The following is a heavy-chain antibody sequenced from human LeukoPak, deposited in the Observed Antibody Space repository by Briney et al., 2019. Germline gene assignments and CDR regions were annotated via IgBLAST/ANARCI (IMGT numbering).Heavy chain of an antibody. CDR3: AKETYYYGSGSYTFDY. D-gene: IGHD3-10*01. Sequence: GRSLRLSCAASGFTFSSYAMHWVRQAPGKGLEWVAVISYDGSNKYYADSVKGRFTISRDNSKNTLYLQMNSLRAEDTAVYYCAKETYYYGSGSYTFDYWGQGTLVTVSS. V-gene: IGHV3-30*04. J-gene: IGHJ4*02. CDR1: GFTFSSYA. CDR2: ISYDGSNK.